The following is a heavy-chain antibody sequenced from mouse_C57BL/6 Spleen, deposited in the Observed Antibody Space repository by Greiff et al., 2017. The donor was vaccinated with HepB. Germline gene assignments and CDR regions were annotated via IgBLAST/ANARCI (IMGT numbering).Heavy chain of an antibody. CDR2: IDPSDSET. V-gene: IGHV1-52*01. Sequence: VQLQQPGAELVRPGSSVKLSCKASGYTFTSYWMHWVKQRPIKGLEWIGNIDPSDSETHYNQKFKDKATLTVDKSSSTAYMQLSSLTSEDPAVYYCAKEGYGKNLDYWGQGTTLTVSS. CDR1: GYTFTSYW. D-gene: IGHD2-1*01. J-gene: IGHJ2*01. CDR3: AKEGYGKNLDY.